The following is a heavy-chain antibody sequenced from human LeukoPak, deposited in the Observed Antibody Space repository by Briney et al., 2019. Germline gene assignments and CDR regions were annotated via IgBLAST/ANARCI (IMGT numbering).Heavy chain of an antibody. CDR3: AREIYDILTGYYNYYYGMDV. CDR1: GFTFSSYA. J-gene: IGHJ6*02. CDR2: ISYDGSNK. V-gene: IGHV3-30-3*01. D-gene: IGHD3-9*01. Sequence: GGSLRLSCAASGFTFSSYAMHWVRQAPGKGLEWVAVISYDGSNKYYADSVKGRFTISRDNSKNTLYLQMNSLRAEDTAVYYCAREIYDILTGYYNYYYGMDVWGQGTTVTVSS.